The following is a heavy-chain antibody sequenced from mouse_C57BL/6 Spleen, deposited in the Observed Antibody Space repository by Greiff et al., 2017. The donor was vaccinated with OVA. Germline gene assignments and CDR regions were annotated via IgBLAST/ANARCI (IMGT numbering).Heavy chain of an antibody. CDR2: IHPNSGST. D-gene: IGHD2-3*01. V-gene: IGHV1-64*01. CDR1: GYTFTSYW. J-gene: IGHJ1*03. CDR3: ARGLYDGYYHWYFDV. Sequence: QVQLKQPGAELVKPGASVKLSCKASGYTFTSYWMHWVKQRPGQGLEWIGMIHPNSGSTNYNEKFKSKATLTVDKSSSTAYMQLSSLTSEDSAVYYCARGLYDGYYHWYFDVWGTGTTVTVSS.